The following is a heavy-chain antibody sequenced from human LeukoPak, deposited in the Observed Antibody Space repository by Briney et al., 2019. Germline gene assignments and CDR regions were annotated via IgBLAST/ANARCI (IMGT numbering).Heavy chain of an antibody. CDR3: AKDMGDYGNYYYYMDV. D-gene: IGHD4-17*01. CDR2: IRYDGNNK. Sequence: GGSLRLSCAASGFTFSSYGMHWVRQAPGKGLEWVAFIRYDGNNKYYADSVKGRFTISRDNSKNTLYLQMNSLRAEDTAVYYCAKDMGDYGNYYYYMDVWGKGTTVTVSS. J-gene: IGHJ6*03. CDR1: GFTFSSYG. V-gene: IGHV3-30*02.